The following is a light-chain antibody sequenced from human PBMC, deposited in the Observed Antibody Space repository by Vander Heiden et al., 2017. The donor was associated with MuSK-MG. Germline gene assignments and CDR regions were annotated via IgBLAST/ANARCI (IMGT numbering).Light chain of an antibody. CDR1: NIGSKI. J-gene: IGLJ3*02. Sequence: SFVLTQPPSVSVAPGKTANISCGENNIGSKIVHWYQQKPGQAPVLVILFDNDRPSGIPERFSGSNSGNTATLTISGVEAGDEAAYDCQVWDNSGGRGGCGGGTKL. CDR3: QVWDNSGGRGG. V-gene: IGLV3-21*04. CDR2: FDN.